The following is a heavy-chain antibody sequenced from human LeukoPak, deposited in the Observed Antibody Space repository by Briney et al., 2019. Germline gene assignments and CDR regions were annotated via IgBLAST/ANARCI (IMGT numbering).Heavy chain of an antibody. CDR2: INPSGGST. D-gene: IGHD2-15*01. CDR3: ARDPHGRYYFDY. V-gene: IGHV1-46*01. Sequence: ASLKVSCKASGYTFTRYYIHWVRQAPGQGLEWMGIINPSGGSTSYAQKFQGRVTMTRDTSMSTVYMELSSLRSEDTAVYYCARDPHGRYYFDYWGQGTLVTVSS. CDR1: GYTFTRYY. J-gene: IGHJ4*02.